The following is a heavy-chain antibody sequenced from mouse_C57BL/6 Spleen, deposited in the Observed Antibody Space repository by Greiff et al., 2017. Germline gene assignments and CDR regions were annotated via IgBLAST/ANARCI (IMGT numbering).Heavy chain of an antibody. V-gene: IGHV1-7*01. J-gene: IGHJ2*01. CDR1: GYTFTSYW. CDR3: ARGEGIFYCGNCFDY. D-gene: IGHD2-1*01. CDR2: INPSSGYT. Sequence: QVQLQQSGAELAKPGASVKLSCKASGYTFTSYWMHWVKQRPGQGLEWIGYINPSSGYTNYNQKFKDKSTLTADKSSSTAYMQLSSLTYEDSAVYCGARGEGIFYCGNCFDYWGQGTTLTVSS.